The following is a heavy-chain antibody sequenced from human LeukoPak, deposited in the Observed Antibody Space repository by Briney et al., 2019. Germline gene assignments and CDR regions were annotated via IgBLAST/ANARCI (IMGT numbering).Heavy chain of an antibody. V-gene: IGHV3-11*01. Sequence: GGSLRLSCAASGFSISDYYMSWIRQAPGKGLEWIAYISSSVSTIYYTDSVKGRFTISRDNANNSLYLQMDSLRAEDTAVYYCTRRRDYGDSWGQGTLVTVSS. J-gene: IGHJ4*02. CDR3: TRRRDYGDS. CDR1: GFSISDYY. CDR2: ISSSVSTI.